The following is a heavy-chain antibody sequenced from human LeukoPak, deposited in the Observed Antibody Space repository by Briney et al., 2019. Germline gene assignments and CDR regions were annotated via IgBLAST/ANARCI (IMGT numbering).Heavy chain of an antibody. D-gene: IGHD6-13*01. Sequence: SQTLSLTCTVSGGSISSGSYHWSWIWQPAGKGLEWIGRIYTSGSTNYNPSLKSRVTISVDTSKNQFSLKLSSVTAADTAVYYCARGSSSFVYWGQGSLVTVSS. CDR2: IYTSGST. CDR1: GGSISSGSYH. J-gene: IGHJ4*02. V-gene: IGHV4-61*02. CDR3: ARGSSSFVY.